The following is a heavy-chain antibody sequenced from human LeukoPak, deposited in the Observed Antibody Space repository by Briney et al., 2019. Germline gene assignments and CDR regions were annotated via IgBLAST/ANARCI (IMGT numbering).Heavy chain of an antibody. CDR3: ARGSLLSAATP. Sequence: SETLSLTCAVYGGSFSGYYWSWIRQPPGKGLEWIGEINHSGSTNYNPSLKSRVTISVDTSKNQFSLKLSSVTAADTAVYYCARGSLLSAATPWGQGTLVTVSS. CDR2: INHSGST. V-gene: IGHV4-34*01. J-gene: IGHJ5*02. CDR1: GGSFSGYY. D-gene: IGHD2-15*01.